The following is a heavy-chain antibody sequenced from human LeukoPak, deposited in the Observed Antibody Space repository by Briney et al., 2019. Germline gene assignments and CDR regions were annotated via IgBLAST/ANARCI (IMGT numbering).Heavy chain of an antibody. J-gene: IGHJ4*02. CDR1: GGTFSSYA. CDR2: IIPILGIA. D-gene: IGHD3-10*01. Sequence: SVKVSCKASGGTFSSYAISWVRQAPGQGLEWMGRIIPILGIANYAQKFQGRVTITADKSTSTAYMELSSLRSEDTAVYYRARRVGFVEIDDYWGQGTLVTVSS. V-gene: IGHV1-69*04. CDR3: ARRVGFVEIDDY.